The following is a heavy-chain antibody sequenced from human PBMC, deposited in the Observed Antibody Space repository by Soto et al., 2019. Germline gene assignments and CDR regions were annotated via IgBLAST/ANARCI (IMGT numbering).Heavy chain of an antibody. J-gene: IGHJ4*02. Sequence: GGSLRLSCAASGFTFSSYAMSWVRQAPGKGLEWVSAISGSGGSTYYADSVKGRFTISRDNSKNTLYLQMNSLRAEDTAVYYCARVPLGDIVVVVAATLGYWGQGTLVTVSS. D-gene: IGHD2-15*01. CDR2: ISGSGGST. CDR3: ARVPLGDIVVVVAATLGY. V-gene: IGHV3-23*01. CDR1: GFTFSSYA.